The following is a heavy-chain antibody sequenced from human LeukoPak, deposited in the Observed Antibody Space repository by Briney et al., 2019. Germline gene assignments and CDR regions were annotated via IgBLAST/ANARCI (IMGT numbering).Heavy chain of an antibody. CDR1: GFTFTSHA. V-gene: IGHV3-23*01. J-gene: IGHJ4*02. CDR2: ISGSGDST. Sequence: PGGSLRLSCAASGFTFTSHAMSWVRQAPGKGLEWVSTISGSGDSTYYADSVKGRFTISRDNSKNTLYLQMNSLRADDTAVYYCAKESGYDVDFDYWGQGTLVTVSS. D-gene: IGHD5-12*01. CDR3: AKESGYDVDFDY.